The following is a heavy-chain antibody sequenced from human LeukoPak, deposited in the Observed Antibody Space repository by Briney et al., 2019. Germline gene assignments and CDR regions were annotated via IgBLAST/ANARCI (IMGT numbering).Heavy chain of an antibody. D-gene: IGHD3-16*01. CDR1: GGTFSSYA. Sequence: SVKVSCKASGGTFSSYAISWVRQAPGQGLEWMGGIIPIFGTANYAQKFQGRVTITTDESTSTAYMELSSLRPEDTAVYYCARDLTPNEGGGSPFDIWGQGTMVTVSS. CDR3: ARDLTPNEGGGSPFDI. CDR2: IIPIFGTA. J-gene: IGHJ3*02. V-gene: IGHV1-69*05.